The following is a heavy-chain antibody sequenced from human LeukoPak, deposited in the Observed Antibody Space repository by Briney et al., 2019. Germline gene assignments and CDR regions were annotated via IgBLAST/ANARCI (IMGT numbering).Heavy chain of an antibody. CDR3: ARAPYDFWSGYLDY. CDR2: ISYDGSNK. J-gene: IGHJ4*02. Sequence: GGSLRLSCAASGFTFSSYSMNWVRQAPGKGLEWVAVISYDGSNKYYADSVKGRFTISRDNSKNTLYLQMNSLRAEDTAVYYCARAPYDFWSGYLDYWGQGTLVTVSS. V-gene: IGHV3-30*03. D-gene: IGHD3-3*01. CDR1: GFTFSSYS.